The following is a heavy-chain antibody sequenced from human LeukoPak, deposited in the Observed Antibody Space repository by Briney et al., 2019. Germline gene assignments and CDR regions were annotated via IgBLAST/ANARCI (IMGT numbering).Heavy chain of an antibody. V-gene: IGHV3-48*03. Sequence: GGSLRLSCAVSEFSFSSYEMNWVRQAPGKGLEWISYISRSGSTKYYADSVQGRFTISRDNDKSSIYLQMNSLRVEDSAIYYCARHRSGFDYWGQGILVTVSS. CDR1: EFSFSSYE. J-gene: IGHJ4*02. CDR3: ARHRSGFDY. CDR2: ISRSGSTK. D-gene: IGHD3-22*01.